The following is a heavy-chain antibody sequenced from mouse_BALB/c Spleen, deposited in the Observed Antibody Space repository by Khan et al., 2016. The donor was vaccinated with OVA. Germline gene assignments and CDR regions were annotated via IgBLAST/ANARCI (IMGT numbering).Heavy chain of an antibody. CDR1: GFSLSRYN. CDR2: IWGGGGT. D-gene: IGHD2-14*01. J-gene: IGHJ4*01. Sequence: QVQLKESGPGLVAPSQSLSITCIVSGFSLSRYNIHWVRQPPGKGLEWLGMIWGGGGTDYNSTLKSRLSISKDNSKNQDFLKMNSLQTDDTAMYFCARAYYRYDGYYAMDYWGQGTTVTVSS. V-gene: IGHV2-6-4*01. CDR3: ARAYYRYDGYYAMDY.